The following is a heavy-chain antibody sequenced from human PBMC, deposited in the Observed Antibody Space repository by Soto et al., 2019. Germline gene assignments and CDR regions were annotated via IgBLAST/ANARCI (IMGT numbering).Heavy chain of an antibody. Sequence: EVQLVESGGGVVQPGGSLRLSCAASGFTFIGYWMHWVRQGPGKGLVWVARINNDGIDTTYADSVKGRFTISRDNTKNMVDLEMNSLRADETAVYYCARDGSLVRERWFDPWGQGTLVTVSS. CDR1: GFTFIGYW. CDR3: ARDGSLVRERWFDP. D-gene: IGHD3-10*01. V-gene: IGHV3-74*03. J-gene: IGHJ5*02. CDR2: INNDGIDT.